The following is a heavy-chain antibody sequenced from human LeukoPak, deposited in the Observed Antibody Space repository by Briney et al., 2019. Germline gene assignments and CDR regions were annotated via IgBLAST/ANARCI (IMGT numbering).Heavy chain of an antibody. CDR1: GFTFSNAW. CDR3: TRERSSSTSCCNWFDP. D-gene: IGHD2-2*01. J-gene: IGHJ5*02. V-gene: IGHV3-15*01. CDR2: IKSKTDDGTI. Sequence: GGSLRLSCAASGFTFSNAWMSWVRQAPGKGLEWVGRIKSKTDDGTIDYAASVKGRSTISRDDSKSIAYLQMNSLKTEDTAVYYYTRERSSSTSCCNWFDPWGQGTLVTVSS.